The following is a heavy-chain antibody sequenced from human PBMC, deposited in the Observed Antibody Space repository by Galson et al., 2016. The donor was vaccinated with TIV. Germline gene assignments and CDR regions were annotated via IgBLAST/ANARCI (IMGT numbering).Heavy chain of an antibody. CDR2: ISSTSSYT. J-gene: IGHJ4*02. V-gene: IGHV3-21*01. Sequence: SLRLSCADSVFPFSGFSMNWVRQTPGKGLEWVAFISSTSSYTYYADSVRGRFTMSRDNANNIVYLQMSSLRVEDTAVYYCARDPCFGSGCYYSVLWYFDDWGQGTQVTVAS. CDR3: ARDPCFGSGCYYSVLWYFDD. D-gene: IGHD3-10*01. CDR1: VFPFSGFS.